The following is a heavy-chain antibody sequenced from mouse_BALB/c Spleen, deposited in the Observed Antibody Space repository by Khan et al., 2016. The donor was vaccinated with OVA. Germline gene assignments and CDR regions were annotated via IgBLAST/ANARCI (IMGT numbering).Heavy chain of an antibody. CDR1: GYIFTSYW. V-gene: IGHV1S132*01. D-gene: IGHD4-1*01. CDR2: IYPGTGST. Sequence: QVQLQQSGTELVRPGASVKLSCKTSGYIFTSYWIHWVKQKSGQGLEWIARIYPGTGSTYYNEKFKGKATLTADKSSSTAYLQLSSLKSEDSAVYFCSSSDTGTYYFDFWGQGTTLTVSS. CDR3: SSSDTGTYYFDF. J-gene: IGHJ2*01.